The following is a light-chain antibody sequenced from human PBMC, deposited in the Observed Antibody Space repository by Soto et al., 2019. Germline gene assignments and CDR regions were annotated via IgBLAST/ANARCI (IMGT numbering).Light chain of an antibody. CDR1: QGVSSY. Sequence: EIVLTQSPATLSLSPGERATLSCRASQGVSSYLAWYQQKPGQAPRLLIYDASNRATGIPARFSGSGSGTDFTLTISSLDPEDFAVYYCQHRSNWPSFGPGTKVDIK. CDR2: DAS. J-gene: IGKJ3*01. V-gene: IGKV3-11*01. CDR3: QHRSNWPS.